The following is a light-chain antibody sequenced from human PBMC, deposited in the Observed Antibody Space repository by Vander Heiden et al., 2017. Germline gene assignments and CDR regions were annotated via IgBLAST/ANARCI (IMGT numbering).Light chain of an antibody. CDR3: QQYNNWPFT. CDR1: QSVSSN. CDR2: GAS. J-gene: IGKJ3*01. V-gene: IGKV3-15*01. Sequence: EIVMTQSPATLSVSPGERATLSCRASQSVSSNLAWYQQKPGQAPRLLIYGASTRATGIPARFSGSGSGTEFTLTISSLQSEDFAVYYCQQYNNWPFTFGHGTKVEIK.